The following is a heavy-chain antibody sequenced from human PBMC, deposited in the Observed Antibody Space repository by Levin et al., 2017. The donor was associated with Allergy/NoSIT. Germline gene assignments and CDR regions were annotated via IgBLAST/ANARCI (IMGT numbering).Heavy chain of an antibody. CDR2: IYYSGST. V-gene: IGHV4-59*01. CDR3: ARDQVPAASRLWYFDL. D-gene: IGHD2-2*01. J-gene: IGHJ2*01. Sequence: GSLRLSCTVSGGSISSYYWSWIRQPPGKGLEWIGYIYYSGSTNYNPSLKSRVTISVDTSKNQFSLKLSSVTAADTAVYYCARDQVPAASRLWYFDLWGRGTLVTVSS. CDR1: GGSISSYY.